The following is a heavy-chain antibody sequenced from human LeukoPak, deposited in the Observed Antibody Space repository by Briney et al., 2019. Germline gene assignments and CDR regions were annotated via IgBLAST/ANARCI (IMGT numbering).Heavy chain of an antibody. CDR3: VRVRSGSGWYYFDY. Sequence: GASVKVSCKASGYTFTSYGISWVRQAPGQGLEWMGWISAYNGNTNYAQKLQGRVTMTTDTSTSTAYMELSSLRSEDTAVYYCVRVRSGSGWYYFDYWGQGTLVTVSS. V-gene: IGHV1-18*01. J-gene: IGHJ4*02. D-gene: IGHD6-19*01. CDR1: GYTFTSYG. CDR2: ISAYNGNT.